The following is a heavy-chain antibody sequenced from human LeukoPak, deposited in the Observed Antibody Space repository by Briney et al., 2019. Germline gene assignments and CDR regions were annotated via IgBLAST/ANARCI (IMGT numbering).Heavy chain of an antibody. V-gene: IGHV1-8*01. J-gene: IGHJ6*03. D-gene: IGHD6-13*01. CDR1: GYTFTSYD. Sequence: ASLKGSCKASGYTFTSYDINWVRQATGQGLEWMGWMNSNSGNTGYAQKFQGRVTMTRNTSTSTAYMEPSSLRSEDTAVYYCARVDSSSWYGYYYYYMDVWGKGTTVTVSS. CDR3: ARVDSSSWYGYYYYYMDV. CDR2: MNSNSGNT.